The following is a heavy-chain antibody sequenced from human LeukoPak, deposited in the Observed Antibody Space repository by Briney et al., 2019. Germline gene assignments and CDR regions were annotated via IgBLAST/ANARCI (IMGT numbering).Heavy chain of an antibody. CDR1: GGSFSGYY. D-gene: IGHD2-21*02. CDR2: INHSGST. V-gene: IGHV4-34*01. J-gene: IGHJ4*02. CDR3: ARLCSGGDCYHSHDY. Sequence: SETLSLTCAVYGGSFSGYYWSWIRQPPGKGLEWIGEINHSGSTNYNPSLKSRVTISVDTSKNQFSLKLSSVTAADTAVYYCARLCSGGDCYHSHDYWGQGTPVTVSS.